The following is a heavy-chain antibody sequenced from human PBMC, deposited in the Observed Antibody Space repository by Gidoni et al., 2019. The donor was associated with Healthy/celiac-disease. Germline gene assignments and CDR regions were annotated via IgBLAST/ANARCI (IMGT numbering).Heavy chain of an antibody. J-gene: IGHJ4*02. D-gene: IGHD1-20*01. CDR1: GFTFSSYE. CDR2: ISSSGSTI. V-gene: IGHV3-48*03. Sequence: EVQLVESGGGLVQPGGSRRLSCAASGFTFSSYEMNWVRQAPGKGLEWVSYISSSGSTIYYADSVKGRFTISRDNAKNSLYLQMNSLRAEDTAVYYCAREVITGNPDYWGQGTLVTVSS. CDR3: AREVITGNPDY.